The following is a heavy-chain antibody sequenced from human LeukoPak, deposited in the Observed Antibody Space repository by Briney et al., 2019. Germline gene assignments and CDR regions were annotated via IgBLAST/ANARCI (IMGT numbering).Heavy chain of an antibody. J-gene: IGHJ3*02. CDR1: GFTFSSYW. D-gene: IGHD3-22*01. CDR3: ATFGYPDAFDI. Sequence: GGSLRLSCAASGFTFSSYWMSWVRQAPGKGLEWVANIKQDGSEKYYVDSVKGRFTISRDNAKNSLYLQMNSLRAEDTAVYYCATFGYPDAFDIWGQGKMVTVSS. CDR2: IKQDGSEK. V-gene: IGHV3-7*01.